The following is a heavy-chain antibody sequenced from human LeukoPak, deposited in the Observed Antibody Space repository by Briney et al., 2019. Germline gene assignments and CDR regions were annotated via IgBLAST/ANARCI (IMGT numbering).Heavy chain of an antibody. CDR2: ISSSSSYI. D-gene: IGHD3-10*01. Sequence: GGSLRLSCAASGFTFSSYSMNWVRQAPGEGLEWVSSISSSSSYIYYADSVKGRFTISRDNAKNSLYLQMNSLRAEDTAVYYCARDPEVLWFGELIGGYFDYWGQGTLVTVSS. V-gene: IGHV3-21*01. CDR1: GFTFSSYS. CDR3: ARDPEVLWFGELIGGYFDY. J-gene: IGHJ4*02.